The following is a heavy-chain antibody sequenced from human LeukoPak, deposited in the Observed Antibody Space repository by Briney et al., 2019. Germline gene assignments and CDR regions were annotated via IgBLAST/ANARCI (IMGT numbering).Heavy chain of an antibody. J-gene: IGHJ4*02. D-gene: IGHD6-6*01. Sequence: PGGSLRLSGADSGFRFSRHWMDWVGQAPGKGLEGVANINEDGTVKNYVDSVRGRFTISRDNAKNSLYLEMNSLRAEDTAVYYCMAESSSPWEGYWGQGTLVIVSS. V-gene: IGHV3-7*01. CDR1: GFRFSRHW. CDR2: INEDGTVK. CDR3: MAESSSPWEGY.